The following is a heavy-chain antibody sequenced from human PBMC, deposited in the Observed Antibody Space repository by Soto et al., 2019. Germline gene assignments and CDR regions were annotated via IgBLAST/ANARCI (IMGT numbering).Heavy chain of an antibody. D-gene: IGHD1-20*01. CDR1: GDAISNYY. J-gene: IGHJ4*02. CDR2: VHESGST. CDR3: ARGTRALITSFFAY. Sequence: LQESGPRLVKPSETLSLNCSVSGDAISNYYWSWIRQTPGRGLEWIGCVHESGSTDYNPSLKGRVIISLHTSNRQFSLSLRAATAADTATYYCARGTRALITSFFAYWGQGIPVAVSS. V-gene: IGHV4-59*03.